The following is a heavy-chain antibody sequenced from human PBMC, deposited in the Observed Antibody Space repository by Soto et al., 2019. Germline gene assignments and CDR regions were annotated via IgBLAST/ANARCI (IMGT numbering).Heavy chain of an antibody. Sequence: PLETLSLTCAVYGGSFSCYYLSWIRQPPGKGLEWIGEINHSGSTNYNPSLKSRVTISVDTSKNQFSLKLSSVTAADTAVYYCARRGGWEPLYGMDVWGQGTTVTAP. J-gene: IGHJ6*02. D-gene: IGHD1-26*01. V-gene: IGHV4-34*01. CDR1: GGSFSCYY. CDR2: INHSGST. CDR3: ARRGGWEPLYGMDV.